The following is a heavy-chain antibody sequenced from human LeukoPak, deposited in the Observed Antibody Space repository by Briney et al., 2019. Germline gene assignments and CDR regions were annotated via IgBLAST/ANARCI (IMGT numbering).Heavy chain of an antibody. J-gene: IGHJ5*02. V-gene: IGHV1-2*02. Sequence: ASVKVSCKASGYTVTGYYIHWVRQAPGQGLEWMGWITPHNGGTNYAQKFQGRVTMTRDTSISTAYMELSRLRSDDTAVYYCARTKNLYPGWFDPWGQGTLVTVSS. CDR3: ARTKNLYPGWFDP. CDR2: ITPHNGGT. D-gene: IGHD1-14*01. CDR1: GYTVTGYY.